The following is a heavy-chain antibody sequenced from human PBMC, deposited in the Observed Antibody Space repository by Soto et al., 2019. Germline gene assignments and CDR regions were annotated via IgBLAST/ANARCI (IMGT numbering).Heavy chain of an antibody. D-gene: IGHD3-10*01. V-gene: IGHV3-74*01. Sequence: GXSLRLSCAASGFTFSSYGMHWVRQAPGKGLVWVSRVHSGGTTTTYADSVKGRFTISRDNARNTVSLQMSSLRAEDTAIYYCARGDRGGFDLWGHGTMVTVS. J-gene: IGHJ3*01. CDR1: GFTFSSYG. CDR2: VHSGGTTT. CDR3: ARGDRGGFDL.